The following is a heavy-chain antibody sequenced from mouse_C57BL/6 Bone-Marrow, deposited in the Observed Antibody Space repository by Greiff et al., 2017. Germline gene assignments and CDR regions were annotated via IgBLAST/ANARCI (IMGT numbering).Heavy chain of an antibody. D-gene: IGHD2-3*01. J-gene: IGHJ2*01. V-gene: IGHV5-6*01. CDR1: GFTFSSYG. CDR3: ARLYDGYSFDY. CDR2: ISSGGSYT. Sequence: EVQRVESGGDLVKPGGSLKLSCAASGFTFSSYGMSWVRQTPDKRLEWVATISSGGSYTYYPDSVKGRFTISIDNAKNTLSLQMSSLKSEDTAMYYCARLYDGYSFDYWGQGTTLTVSS.